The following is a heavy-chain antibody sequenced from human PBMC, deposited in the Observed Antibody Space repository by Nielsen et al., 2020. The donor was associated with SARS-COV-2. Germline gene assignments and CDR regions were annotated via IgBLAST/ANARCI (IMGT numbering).Heavy chain of an antibody. CDR2: ISYDGSNK. D-gene: IGHD7-27*01. V-gene: IGHV3-30*18. CDR3: AKDPLGYYYYGMDV. Sequence: GESLKISCAASGFTFSSYSMNWVRQAPGKGLEWVAVISYDGSNKYYADSVKGRFTISRDNSKNTLYLQMNSLRAEDTAVYYCAKDPLGYYYYGMDVWGQGTTVTVSS. CDR1: GFTFSSYS. J-gene: IGHJ6*02.